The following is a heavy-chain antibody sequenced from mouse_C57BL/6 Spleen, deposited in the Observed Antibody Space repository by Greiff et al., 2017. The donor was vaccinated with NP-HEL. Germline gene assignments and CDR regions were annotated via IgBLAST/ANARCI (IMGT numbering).Heavy chain of an antibody. J-gene: IGHJ2*01. D-gene: IGHD2-2*01. CDR1: GYTFTSYW. CDR2: IDPSDSYT. CDR3: ARWGLPLDY. V-gene: IGHV1-69*01. Sequence: QVQLQQPGAELVMPGASVKLSCKASGYTFTSYWMHWEKQRPGQGLEWIGEIDPSDSYTNYNQKFKGKSTLTVDKSSSTAYMQLSSLTSEDSAVYYCARWGLPLDYWGQGTTLTVSS.